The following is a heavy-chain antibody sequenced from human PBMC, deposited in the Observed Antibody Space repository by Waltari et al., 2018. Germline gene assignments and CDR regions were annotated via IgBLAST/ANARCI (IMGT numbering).Heavy chain of an antibody. CDR1: GFTVSSNY. Sequence: EVQLVESGGGLIQPGGSLRLSCAASGFTVSSNYMSWVRQAPGKGLEWVSVIYSGGRTYYADSVKGRFTISRDNSKNTLYLQMNSLGAEDTAVYYCARVEWELRRGFDYWGQGTLVTVSS. D-gene: IGHD1-26*01. CDR2: IYSGGRT. V-gene: IGHV3-53*01. J-gene: IGHJ4*02. CDR3: ARVEWELRRGFDY.